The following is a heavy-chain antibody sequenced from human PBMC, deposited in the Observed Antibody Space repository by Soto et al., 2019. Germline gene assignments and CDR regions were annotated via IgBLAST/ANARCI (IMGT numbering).Heavy chain of an antibody. CDR3: ARGRGRYSSGWSWFDP. CDR1: GGTIRSPDW. Sequence: SETLSLTCGASGGTIRSPDWCTCVRQPPGKGLEWIGEIFQSGSTNYTPSLESRVTISVDKSKNQFSLTLTSVTAADTAVYFCARGRGRYSSGWSWFDPWGQGILVTVSS. J-gene: IGHJ5*02. V-gene: IGHV4-4*02. CDR2: IFQSGST. D-gene: IGHD6-19*01.